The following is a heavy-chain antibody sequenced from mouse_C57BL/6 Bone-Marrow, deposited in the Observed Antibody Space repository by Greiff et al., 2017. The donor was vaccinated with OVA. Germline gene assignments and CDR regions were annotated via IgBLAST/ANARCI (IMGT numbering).Heavy chain of an antibody. Sequence: VQLQQSGPELVKPGASVKIPCKASGYTFTDYNMDWVNQSHGKSLEWIGDINPNNGGTIYNQKFKGKATLTVDKSSSTAYMELRSLTSEDTAVYYCARGYYPYYAMDYWGQGTSVTVSS. CDR3: ARGYYPYYAMDY. CDR2: INPNNGGT. J-gene: IGHJ4*01. CDR1: GYTFTDYN. V-gene: IGHV1-18*01. D-gene: IGHD2-3*01.